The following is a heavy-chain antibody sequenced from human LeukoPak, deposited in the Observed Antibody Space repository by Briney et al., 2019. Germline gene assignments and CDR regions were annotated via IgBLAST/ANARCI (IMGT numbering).Heavy chain of an antibody. CDR1: GFTFSSYW. V-gene: IGHV3-30*18. CDR2: ISYDGSNK. D-gene: IGHD5-18*01. Sequence: TGGSLRLSCGASGFTFSSYWMSWVRQAPGKGLEWVAVISYDGSNKYYADSVKGRFAISRDNSKNTLYLQMNSLRAEDTAVYYCAKDLGDTAMARRSYGMDVWGQGTTVTVSS. CDR3: AKDLGDTAMARRSYGMDV. J-gene: IGHJ6*02.